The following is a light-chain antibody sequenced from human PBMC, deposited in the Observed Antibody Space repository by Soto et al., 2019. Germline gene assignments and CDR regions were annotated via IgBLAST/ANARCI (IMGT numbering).Light chain of an antibody. V-gene: IGLV3-21*02. CDR2: DDS. CDR3: QVWDTSSDQGV. CDR1: NVGSKS. Sequence: SYELTQPPSVSVAPGQTATVTCGGNNVGSKSVHWYQQKPGQAPVLVVYDDSDRPSGIPERFSGSNSGNTATLTISRVEAGDEPDYYCQVWDTSSDQGVFGTGTKVTVL. J-gene: IGLJ1*01.